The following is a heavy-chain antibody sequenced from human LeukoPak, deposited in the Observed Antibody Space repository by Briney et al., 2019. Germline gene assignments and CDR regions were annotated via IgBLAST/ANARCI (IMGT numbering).Heavy chain of an antibody. J-gene: IGHJ5*02. CDR2: IIPIFGTA. CDR1: GGTFTSDA. Sequence: SSVKVSCKSSGGTFTSDAISWVRQAPGQGLEWMGGIIPIFGTANYAQKFQGRVTITTDESTSTAYMELSSLRSEDTAVYYCARGRITMVRGGREGYNWFDPWGQGTLVTVSS. D-gene: IGHD3-10*01. V-gene: IGHV1-69*05. CDR3: ARGRITMVRGGREGYNWFDP.